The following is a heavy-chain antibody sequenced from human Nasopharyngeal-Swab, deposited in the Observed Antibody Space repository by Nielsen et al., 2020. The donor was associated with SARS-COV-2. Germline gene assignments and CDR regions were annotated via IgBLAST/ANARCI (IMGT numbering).Heavy chain of an antibody. CDR2: IYYSGST. Sequence: SETLSLTCTVFGGSISSGGYYWSWIRQHPGKGLEWIGYIYYSGSTYYNPSLKSRVTISVDTSKNQFSLKLSSVTAADTAVYYCARSMSGATVFDYWGQGTLVTVSS. CDR1: GGSISSGGYY. D-gene: IGHD1-26*01. CDR3: ARSMSGATVFDY. J-gene: IGHJ4*02. V-gene: IGHV4-31*03.